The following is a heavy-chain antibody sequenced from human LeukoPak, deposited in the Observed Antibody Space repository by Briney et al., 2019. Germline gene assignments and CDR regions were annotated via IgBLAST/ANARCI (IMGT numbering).Heavy chain of an antibody. Sequence: GRSLRLSCAASGFTYSSYAMHWVRQAPGKGLEWVAVISYDGSNKYYADSVKGRFTISRDNSKNTLYLQMNSLRAEDTAVYYCAKDQDYDSSTVDYWGQGTLVTVSS. D-gene: IGHD3-22*01. CDR3: AKDQDYDSSTVDY. CDR1: GFTYSSYA. J-gene: IGHJ4*02. CDR2: ISYDGSNK. V-gene: IGHV3-30-3*01.